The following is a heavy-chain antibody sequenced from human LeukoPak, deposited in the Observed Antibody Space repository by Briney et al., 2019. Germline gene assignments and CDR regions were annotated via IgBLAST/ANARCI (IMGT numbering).Heavy chain of an antibody. CDR3: ARVVAYSYGQIDL. CDR1: GASISTGGYQ. Sequence: NPSETLSLTCTVSGASISTGGYQWSWLRQHPGKGLEWIGHISYSGSTYYNPSLESRVTISMGTSKYQFYLKLSSVTAADTAEYYCARVVAYSYGQIDLWGQGTLVTVSS. J-gene: IGHJ5*02. D-gene: IGHD5-18*01. CDR2: ISYSGST. V-gene: IGHV4-31*03.